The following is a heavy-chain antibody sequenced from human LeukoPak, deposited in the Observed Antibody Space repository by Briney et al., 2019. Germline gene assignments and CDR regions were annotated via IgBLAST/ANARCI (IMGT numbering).Heavy chain of an antibody. D-gene: IGHD3-16*02. J-gene: IGHJ4*02. CDR2: ISPYNGNT. Sequence: ASVKVSCKASGYTFASYAISWVRQAPGQGREWMGGISPYNGNTNYVQKFQGRVTMTTDTSTSTAYMDLRRLRSDDTAVYYCARDGIYDYVWGSYRQFDSWGQGTLVTVSS. CDR1: GYTFASYA. V-gene: IGHV1-18*01. CDR3: ARDGIYDYVWGSYRQFDS.